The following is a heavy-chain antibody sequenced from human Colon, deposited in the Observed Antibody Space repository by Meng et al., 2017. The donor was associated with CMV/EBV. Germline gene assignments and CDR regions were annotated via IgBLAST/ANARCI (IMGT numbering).Heavy chain of an antibody. CDR1: GGSFSGYY. Sequence: QVQLQQWGAGLLKPSETLSLTCAVYGGSFSGYYWSWIRPPPGKGLEWIGEIXHSGSTNYNPSLKSRVTISVDTSKNQFSLKLSSVTAADTAVYYCARKPTGQFDYWGQGTLVTVSS. V-gene: IGHV4-34*01. CDR2: IXHSGST. J-gene: IGHJ4*02. CDR3: ARKPTGQFDY. D-gene: IGHD4-11*01.